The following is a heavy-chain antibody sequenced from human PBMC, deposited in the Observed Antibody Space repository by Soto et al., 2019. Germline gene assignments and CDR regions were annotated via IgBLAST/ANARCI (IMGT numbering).Heavy chain of an antibody. CDR3: TRGSYYSGWV. J-gene: IGHJ4*02. Sequence: HTLSLTCAISGDSVSITSTAWRWIRQSPSRGLERLGRTSYRYNWYTDYAVSVKSRITISPDTSQHQFSLQMNSVTPEATAGYYCTRGSYYSGWVWGQGTLVTVSS. CDR2: TSYRYNWYT. V-gene: IGHV6-1*01. D-gene: IGHD6-19*01. CDR1: GDSVSITSTA.